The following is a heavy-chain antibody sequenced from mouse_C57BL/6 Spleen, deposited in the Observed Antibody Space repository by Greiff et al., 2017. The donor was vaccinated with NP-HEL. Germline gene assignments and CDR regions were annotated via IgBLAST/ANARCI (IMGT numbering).Heavy chain of an antibody. CDR3: ARPGYCNHGGGLFAY. J-gene: IGHJ3*01. D-gene: IGHD2-1*01. Sequence: DVKLVESGGGLVKPGGSLKLSCAASGFTFSDYGMHWVRQAPEKGLEWVAYISSGSSTIYYADTVKGRFTITRDNAKNTLFLQMTSLRSEDTDMHYCARPGYCNHGGGLFAYWGQGTLVTVSA. CDR2: ISSGSSTI. V-gene: IGHV5-17*01. CDR1: GFTFSDYG.